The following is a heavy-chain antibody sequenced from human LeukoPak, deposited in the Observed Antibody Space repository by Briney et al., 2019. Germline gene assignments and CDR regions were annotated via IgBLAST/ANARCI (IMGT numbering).Heavy chain of an antibody. Sequence: PGGSLRLSCAASGFTFSSYEMNWVRQAPGKGLEWVSSITGSGANTYYADSVKGRFTISRDNFKNTLYLQMNSLRAEDTAVYYCARGTKVGSDAFDIWGQGTMVTVSS. J-gene: IGHJ3*02. CDR2: ITGSGANT. CDR3: ARGTKVGSDAFDI. D-gene: IGHD2-2*01. V-gene: IGHV3-23*01. CDR1: GFTFSSYE.